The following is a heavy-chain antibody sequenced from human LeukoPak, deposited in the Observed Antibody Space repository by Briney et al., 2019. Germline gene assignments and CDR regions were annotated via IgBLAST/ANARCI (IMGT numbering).Heavy chain of an antibody. V-gene: IGHV1-2*02. CDR3: STEDKYCTTTTCGDY. Sequence: ASVKVSCKASGYTFTSYGISWVRQAPGQGLEWMGYIKPTSGDSNYAQKFQDRVTMTRDTSISTAYLELSGLTSDDTAVYYCSTEDKYCTTTTCGDYWGQGTLVTVSS. CDR1: GYTFTSYG. J-gene: IGHJ4*02. CDR2: IKPTSGDS. D-gene: IGHD2-2*01.